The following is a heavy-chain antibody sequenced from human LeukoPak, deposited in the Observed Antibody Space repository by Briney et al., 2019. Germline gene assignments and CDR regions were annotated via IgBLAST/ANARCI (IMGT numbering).Heavy chain of an antibody. CDR1: GFTFSSYS. D-gene: IGHD6-19*01. Sequence: GGSLRLSCAASGFTFSSYSMSCVRQAPGKGLERVSYIGSSPTTIFYADSVKGRFTISRDNAKNSLYLQMNSLRAEDTAVYYCARDHIAVAGPFDPWGQGTLVTVPS. V-gene: IGHV3-48*01. CDR3: ARDHIAVAGPFDP. J-gene: IGHJ5*02. CDR2: IGSSPTTI.